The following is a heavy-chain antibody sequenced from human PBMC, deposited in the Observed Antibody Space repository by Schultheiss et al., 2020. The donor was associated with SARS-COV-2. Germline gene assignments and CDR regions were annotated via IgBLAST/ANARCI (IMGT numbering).Heavy chain of an antibody. Sequence: SQTLSLTCTVSGGSISSGGYYWTWIRQLPGKGLEWIGESNHSGSTNYSPSLKSRVTLSADTSKNQFSLKLSSVTAADTAVYYCARDPARRYYDSSGYWGAWYFDLWGRGTLVTVSS. CDR1: GGSISSGGYY. V-gene: IGHV4-61*08. D-gene: IGHD3-22*01. CDR2: SNHSGST. J-gene: IGHJ2*01. CDR3: ARDPARRYYDSSGYWGAWYFDL.